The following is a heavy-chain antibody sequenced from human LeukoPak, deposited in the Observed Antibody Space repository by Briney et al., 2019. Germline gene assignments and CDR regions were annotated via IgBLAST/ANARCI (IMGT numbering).Heavy chain of an antibody. V-gene: IGHV3-7*05. CDR3: ARDKSYGDSEDY. CDR1: GFTFESYW. Sequence: GGSLRLSCVASGFTFESYWMIWVRQAPGKGLEFVANINEDGSEKYYVDSVKGRFTISRDNAKNSLYLQMNSLRAEDTAVYYCARDKSYGDSEDYWGQGTLVTVSS. CDR2: INEDGSEK. D-gene: IGHD4-17*01. J-gene: IGHJ4*02.